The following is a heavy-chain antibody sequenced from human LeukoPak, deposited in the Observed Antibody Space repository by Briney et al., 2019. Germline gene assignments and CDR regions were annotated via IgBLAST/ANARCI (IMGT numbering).Heavy chain of an antibody. J-gene: IGHJ3*02. CDR3: ARDKDDSSGYQSFDI. Sequence: GGSLRLSCAASGFIFSSYSMNWVRQAPGKGLEWVSSISGSSSYIYYADSVRGRFTISRDNANNSLYLQMNSLRAEDTAVYYFARDKDDSSGYQSFDIWGQGTMVTVSS. CDR1: GFIFSSYS. V-gene: IGHV3-21*01. D-gene: IGHD3-22*01. CDR2: ISGSSSYI.